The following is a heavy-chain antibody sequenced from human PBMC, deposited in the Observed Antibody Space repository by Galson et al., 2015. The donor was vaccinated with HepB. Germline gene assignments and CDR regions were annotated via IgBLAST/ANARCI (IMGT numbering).Heavy chain of an antibody. D-gene: IGHD2-2*01. Sequence: SLRLSCAASGFTFSNYRLNWVRQAPGKGLEWVSYIEIIDTTTQYADSVKGRFTISRDNAKNSLFLQMNILRDEDTAVYYCTGWDCGSGRNRCYEGVWGKGTTVTVSS. V-gene: IGHV3-48*02. J-gene: IGHJ6*04. CDR3: TGWDCGSGRNRCYEGV. CDR2: IEIIDTTT. CDR1: GFTFSNYR.